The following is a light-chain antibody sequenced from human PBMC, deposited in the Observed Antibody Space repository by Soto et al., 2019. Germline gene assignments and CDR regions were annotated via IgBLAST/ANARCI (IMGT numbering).Light chain of an antibody. V-gene: IGKV1-39*01. J-gene: IGKJ1*01. Sequence: IQVGQARSALCASVGDRFAISCLSIEIISSYLNWYQQKPGKDPQILIYPASSFQSGVPSRFSGRGSGKDSTITISSLKNEDFANYYCQQSYSTTLPVGQGPKVDIK. CDR1: EIISSY. CDR3: QQSYSTTLP. CDR2: PAS.